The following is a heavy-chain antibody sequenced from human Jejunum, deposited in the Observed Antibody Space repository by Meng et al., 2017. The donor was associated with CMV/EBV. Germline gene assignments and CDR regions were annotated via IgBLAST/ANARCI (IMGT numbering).Heavy chain of an antibody. Sequence: EVQLVESGGGLIQPGGSLRLSCAASGFTVSNYYMSWVRQGPGRGLEWVSIIYRSGGTYYVDSVKGRFTIFRDDSRNTLFLQLSGLLVEDTAIYYCARDPQGPWGFDYWGQGTLVTVSS. J-gene: IGHJ4*02. CDR2: IYRSGGT. D-gene: IGHD7-27*01. CDR3: ARDPQGPWGFDY. V-gene: IGHV3-53*01. CDR1: GFTVSNYY.